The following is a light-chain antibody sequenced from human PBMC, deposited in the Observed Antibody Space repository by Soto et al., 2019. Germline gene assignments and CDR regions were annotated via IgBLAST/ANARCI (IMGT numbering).Light chain of an antibody. J-gene: IGKJ1*01. V-gene: IGKV1-8*01. CDR3: QQYYSYPWT. Sequence: AIRMTQSPSSLSASTGDRVTITCRASQGISSYLAWYQQKPGKAPKLLIYAASTLQSGVPSRFSGSGSGTDFTLTISCLKSEDFATYDCQQYYSYPWTCGQGPKVEI. CDR1: QGISSY. CDR2: AAS.